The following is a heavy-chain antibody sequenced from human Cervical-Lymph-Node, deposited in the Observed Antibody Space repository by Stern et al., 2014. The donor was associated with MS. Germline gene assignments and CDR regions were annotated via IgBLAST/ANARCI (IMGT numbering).Heavy chain of an antibody. D-gene: IGHD3-22*01. J-gene: IGHJ6*02. Sequence: EVQLVESGGGLVQPGGSLRLSCAASGFTFSSYAMSWVRQAPGKGLELVSALSGSGGSTYYADSVKGRFTISRDNSKNTLYLQMNSLRAEDTAVYYCAKALYYYDSSGYTDYGMDVWGQGTTVTVSS. CDR2: LSGSGGST. V-gene: IGHV3-23*04. CDR3: AKALYYYDSSGYTDYGMDV. CDR1: GFTFSSYA.